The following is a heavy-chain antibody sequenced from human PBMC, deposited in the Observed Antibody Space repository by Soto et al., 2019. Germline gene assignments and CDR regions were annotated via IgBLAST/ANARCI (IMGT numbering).Heavy chain of an antibody. J-gene: IGHJ4*02. V-gene: IGHV1-46*01. CDR3: AAGSGVVTHPWDY. CDR2: INPSGGST. CDR1: GYTFTSYY. Sequence: ASVKVSCKASGYTFTSYYMHWVRQAPGQGLEWMGIINPSGGSTSYEQKFQERVTITRDMSTSTAYMELSSLRSEDTAVYYCAAGSGVVTHPWDYWGQGTLVTVSS. D-gene: IGHD2-21*02.